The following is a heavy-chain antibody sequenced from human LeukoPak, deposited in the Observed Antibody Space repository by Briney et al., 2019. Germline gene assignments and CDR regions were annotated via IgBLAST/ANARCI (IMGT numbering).Heavy chain of an antibody. Sequence: GGSLRLSCAASGFTFSSYGMHWVRQAPGKGLEWVAVIWYDGSNKYYADSVKGRFTISRGNSKNTLYLQMNSLRAEDTAVYYCAKDKGGGQLVDPNYFDYWGQGTLVTVSS. V-gene: IGHV3-33*06. D-gene: IGHD6-13*01. J-gene: IGHJ4*02. CDR3: AKDKGGGQLVDPNYFDY. CDR2: IWYDGSNK. CDR1: GFTFSSYG.